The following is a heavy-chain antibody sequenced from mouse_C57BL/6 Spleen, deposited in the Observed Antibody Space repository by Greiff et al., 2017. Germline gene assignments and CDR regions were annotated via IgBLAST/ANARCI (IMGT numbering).Heavy chain of an antibody. CDR3: ARSPGWYFDV. V-gene: IGHV1-26*01. J-gene: IGHJ1*03. CDR1: GYTFTDYY. CDR2: INPNNGGT. Sequence: VQLQQSGPELVKPGASVKISCKASGYTFTDYYMNWVKQSHGKSLEWIGDINPNNGGTSYNQKFKGKATLTVDKSSSTAYMELRSLTSEDSAVYYCARSPGWYFDVWGTGTTVTVSS.